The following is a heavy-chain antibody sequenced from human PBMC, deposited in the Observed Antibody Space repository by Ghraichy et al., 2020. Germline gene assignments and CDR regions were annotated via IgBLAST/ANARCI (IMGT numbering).Heavy chain of an antibody. V-gene: IGHV3-23*01. Sequence: GGSLRLSCAASGFTFSNYAMSWVRQAPGKGLEWVSAISGSGESTYYADSLKGRFTISRDNSKNTLYLQMNSLRAEDTAVYYCSKDSIFHYYDSSGYPDYWGQGTLVTVSS. CDR1: GFTFSNYA. J-gene: IGHJ4*02. CDR3: SKDSIFHYYDSSGYPDY. CDR2: ISGSGEST. D-gene: IGHD3-22*01.